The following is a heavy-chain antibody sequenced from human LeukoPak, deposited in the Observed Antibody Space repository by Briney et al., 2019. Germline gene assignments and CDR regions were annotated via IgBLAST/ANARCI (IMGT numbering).Heavy chain of an antibody. Sequence: SETLSLTCAVYGGSFSGYYWSWIRQPPGKGLEWIGEINHSGSTNYNPSLKSRVTISVDTSKNQFSLKLSSVTAADTAVYYCARGSTNRGYSYGTLWKNNWFDPWGQGTLVTVSS. CDR3: ARGSTNRGYSYGTLWKNNWFDP. V-gene: IGHV4-34*01. J-gene: IGHJ5*02. D-gene: IGHD5-18*01. CDR2: INHSGST. CDR1: GGSFSGYY.